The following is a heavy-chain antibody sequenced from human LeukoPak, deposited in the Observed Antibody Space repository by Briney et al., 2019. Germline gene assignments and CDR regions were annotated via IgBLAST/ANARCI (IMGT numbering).Heavy chain of an antibody. CDR2: IYPGDSDT. D-gene: IGHD6-13*01. CDR1: GYSFTSYW. Sequence: GESLQISCKGSGYSFTSYWIGWVRQVPGKGLEWMGIIYPGDSDTRYSPSFQGQVTISADKSISTAYLQWSSLKASDTAMYYCARPKAGSSSWHYYFDYWGQGTLVTVSS. V-gene: IGHV5-51*01. CDR3: ARPKAGSSSWHYYFDY. J-gene: IGHJ4*02.